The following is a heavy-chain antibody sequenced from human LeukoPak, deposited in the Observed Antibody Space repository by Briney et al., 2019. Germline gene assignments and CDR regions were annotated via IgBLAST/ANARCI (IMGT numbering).Heavy chain of an antibody. Sequence: PGGSLRLSCAASGFTFSSYAMSWVRQAPGKGLEWVSAISGSGGSTYYADSVKGRFTISRDNSKNTLYLQMNSLRAEDTAVYYCAKTFRANSSGWYHRGKAARYGMDVWGQGTTVTVSS. V-gene: IGHV3-23*01. CDR1: GFTFSSYA. CDR2: ISGSGGST. CDR3: AKTFRANSSGWYHRGKAARYGMDV. D-gene: IGHD6-19*01. J-gene: IGHJ6*02.